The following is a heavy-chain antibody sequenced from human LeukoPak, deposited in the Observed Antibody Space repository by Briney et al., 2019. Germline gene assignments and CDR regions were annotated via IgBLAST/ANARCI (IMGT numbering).Heavy chain of an antibody. CDR3: AKDAAVTTIHYLDH. V-gene: IGHV3-23*01. CDR2: ITADGDDT. CDR1: GFTFNSYA. Sequence: PGGFLRLSCAVSGFTFNSYAMSWVRQAPGKGLEWVSAITADGDDTYYADSVKGRFIISRDNSKNTLSLQMNSLRDEDTALYYCAKDAAVTTIHYLDHWGQGTLVTVSS. J-gene: IGHJ4*02. D-gene: IGHD4-17*01.